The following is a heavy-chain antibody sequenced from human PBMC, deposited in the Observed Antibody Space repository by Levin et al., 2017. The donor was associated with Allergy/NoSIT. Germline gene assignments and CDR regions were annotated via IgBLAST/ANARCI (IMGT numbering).Heavy chain of an antibody. CDR3: AREIPLEAVAGTDVSDY. CDR2: IIPILGIA. CDR1: GGTFSSYT. Sequence: ASVKVSCKASGGTFSSYTISWVRQAPGQGLEWMGRIIPILGIANYAQKFQGRVTITADKSTSTAYMELSSLRSEDTAVYYCAREIPLEAVAGTDVSDYWGQGTLVTVSS. J-gene: IGHJ4*02. V-gene: IGHV1-69*04. D-gene: IGHD6-19*01.